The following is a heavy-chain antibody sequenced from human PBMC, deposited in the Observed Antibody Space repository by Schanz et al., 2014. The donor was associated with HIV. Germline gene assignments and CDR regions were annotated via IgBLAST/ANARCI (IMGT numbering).Heavy chain of an antibody. D-gene: IGHD4-17*01. CDR3: AREWATVTTLGD. J-gene: IGHJ4*02. CDR1: GFTFSKYG. CDR2: TSYVANNE. V-gene: IGHV3-30*03. Sequence: QVQLVESGGGVVQPGRSLRLSCATSGFTFSKYGVHWVRQAPGKGLEWVAVTSYVANNEKYADSVKGRFTISRDNSRKTLYLQMNSLRAEDTAVYYCAREWATVTTLGDWGQGTLVTVSS.